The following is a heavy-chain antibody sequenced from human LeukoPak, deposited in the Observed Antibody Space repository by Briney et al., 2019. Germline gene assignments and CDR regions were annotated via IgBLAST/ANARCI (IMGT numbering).Heavy chain of an antibody. Sequence: PGGSLRLSCAASGFTFSSYGMHWVRQAPGKGLEWVAFIRYDGSNKYYADSVKGRFTISRDNAKNSLYLQMNSLRAEDTAFYYCARDDYGSGSWNDYWGQGTLVTVSS. V-gene: IGHV3-30*02. J-gene: IGHJ4*02. CDR3: ARDDYGSGSWNDY. D-gene: IGHD3-10*01. CDR1: GFTFSSYG. CDR2: IRYDGSNK.